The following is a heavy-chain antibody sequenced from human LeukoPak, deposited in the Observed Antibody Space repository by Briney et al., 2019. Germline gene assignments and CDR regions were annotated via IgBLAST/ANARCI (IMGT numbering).Heavy chain of an antibody. V-gene: IGHV4-34*01. D-gene: IGHD3-16*02. Sequence: SETLSLTCAVYGGSFSGYYWNWIRQPPGKALEWIGEINDSGSTNYNPSLKSRVTISGDTSKSQLSLRLDSVTPADTAVYYCARGRDYVWGSYRTRLYYFDSWGQGALVTVSS. J-gene: IGHJ4*02. CDR2: INDSGST. CDR1: GGSFSGYY. CDR3: ARGRDYVWGSYRTRLYYFDS.